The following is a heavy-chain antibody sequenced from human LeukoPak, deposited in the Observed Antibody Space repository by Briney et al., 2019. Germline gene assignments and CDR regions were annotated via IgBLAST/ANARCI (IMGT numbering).Heavy chain of an antibody. CDR1: GYTFTSYY. Sequence: ASVKVSCKASGYTFTSYYMHWVRQAPGQGLEWMGIINPSGGSTSYAQKFQGRVTMTRDTSTSTVYMELSSLRSEDTAVYYCARGGDTMIVVVIPLDYWGQGTTVTVSS. CDR3: ARGGDTMIVVVIPLDY. CDR2: INPSGGST. J-gene: IGHJ4*03. D-gene: IGHD3-22*01. V-gene: IGHV1-46*01.